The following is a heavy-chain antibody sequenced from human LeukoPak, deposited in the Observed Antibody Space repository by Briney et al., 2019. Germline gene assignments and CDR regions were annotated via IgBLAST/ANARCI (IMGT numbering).Heavy chain of an antibody. V-gene: IGHV1-24*01. Sequence: ASVKVSCKVSGYTLTELSMHWVRQAPGKGLEWMGGFDPEDGETIYAQKFQGRVTMTEDTSTDTAYTELSSLRSEDTAVYYCARGLRDGYNWGLDYWGQGTLVTVSS. J-gene: IGHJ4*02. CDR2: FDPEDGET. D-gene: IGHD5-24*01. CDR3: ARGLRDGYNWGLDY. CDR1: GYTLTELS.